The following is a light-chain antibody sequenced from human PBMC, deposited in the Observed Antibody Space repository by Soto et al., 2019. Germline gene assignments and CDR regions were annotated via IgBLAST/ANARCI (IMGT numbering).Light chain of an antibody. V-gene: IGLV2-14*01. Sequence: QSVLTQPASVSGSPGQSITISCTGTSSDVAAYNSVSWYQQYPGKAPKLMIYDVIYRPSGVSNRFSVSKSANTASLTISGLQAADEADYYCSSYTTSENYVFGTGTKLTVL. J-gene: IGLJ1*01. CDR3: SSYTTSENYV. CDR1: SSDVAAYNS. CDR2: DVI.